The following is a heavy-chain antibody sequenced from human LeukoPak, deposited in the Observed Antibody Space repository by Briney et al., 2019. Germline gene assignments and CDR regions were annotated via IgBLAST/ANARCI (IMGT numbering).Heavy chain of an antibody. V-gene: IGHV4-59*01. Sequence: PSETLSLTCTVSGGSINSYYWSWIRQPPGKGLEWIGYIHYSERTNYNPSLKSRVTISVDTSKNQSSLKLTSMTAADTAVYYCARTATADPYWGQGTLVTVSS. CDR3: ARTATADPY. CDR1: GGSINSYY. CDR2: IHYSERT. D-gene: IGHD2-21*02. J-gene: IGHJ4*02.